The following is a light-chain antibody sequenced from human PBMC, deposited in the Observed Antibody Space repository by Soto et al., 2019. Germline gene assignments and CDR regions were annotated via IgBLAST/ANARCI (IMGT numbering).Light chain of an antibody. CDR3: QQYSAYPWT. V-gene: IGKV1-5*01. CDR1: RSISGW. J-gene: IGKJ1*01. CDR2: DVS. Sequence: DIPMTQSPSTLSASVGDRVTITCRASRSISGWLAWYQQKPGKAPKLLLYDVSKLESGVPSRFSGSGSETEFTLTISSLQPGDFATYYCQQYSAYPWTFGQGTKVEIK.